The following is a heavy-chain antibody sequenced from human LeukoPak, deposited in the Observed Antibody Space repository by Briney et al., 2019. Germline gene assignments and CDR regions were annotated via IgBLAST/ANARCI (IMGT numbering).Heavy chain of an antibody. V-gene: IGHV3-7*01. Sequence: GGSLRLSCVASGFSISSHWMSWVRQAPGKGLEWVASLKEDVSARNLVDSVKGRFTISRDNAKNSLYLQMNSLRAEDTAVYYCARELDAFDIWGQGTMVTVSS. CDR1: GFSISSHW. CDR2: LKEDVSAR. CDR3: ARELDAFDI. J-gene: IGHJ3*02.